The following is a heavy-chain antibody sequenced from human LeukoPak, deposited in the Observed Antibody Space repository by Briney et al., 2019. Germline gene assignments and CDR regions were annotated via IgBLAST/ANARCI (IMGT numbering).Heavy chain of an antibody. J-gene: IGHJ4*02. CDR3: AREEGDGGYVSY. CDR2: ISSSSSYI. CDR1: GFTFSSYS. Sequence: PGGSLRLSCAASGFTFSSYSMNWVRQAPGKGLEWVSSISSSSSYIYYADSVKGRFTISRDNAKNSLYLQMNSLRAEDTAVYYCAREEGDGGYVSYWGQGTLVTVSS. D-gene: IGHD1-26*01. V-gene: IGHV3-21*01.